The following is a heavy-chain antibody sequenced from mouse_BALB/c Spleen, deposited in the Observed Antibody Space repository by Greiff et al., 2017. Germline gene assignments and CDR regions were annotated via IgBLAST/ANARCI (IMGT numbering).Heavy chain of an antibody. V-gene: IGHV2-9*02. J-gene: IGHJ3*01. CDR3: ARDLLGRAY. D-gene: IGHD4-1*01. CDR2: IWAGGST. Sequence: VQLQHSGPALVAPSQSLSITCTVSGFSLTSYGVHWVRQPPGKGLEWLGVIWAGGSTNYTSALMSRLSISKDNSKSQVFLKMNSLQTGDTAMYYCARDLLGRAYWGQGTLVTVSA. CDR1: GFSLTSYG.